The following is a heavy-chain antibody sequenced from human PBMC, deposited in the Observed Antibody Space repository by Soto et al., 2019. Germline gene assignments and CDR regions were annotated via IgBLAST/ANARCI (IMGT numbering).Heavy chain of an antibody. CDR1: GFTFSSYW. D-gene: IGHD1-26*01. J-gene: IGHJ2*01. CDR3: SRGGSLNWYFDR. V-gene: IGHV3-74*01. CDR2: INSDGSST. Sequence: EVQLVESGGGLVQPGGSLRLSCAASGFTFSSYWMHWVRQAPGKGLVWVSRINSDGSSTSYADSGKGRFTISRDNAKNTLYLQMNSLRAADTAVYYCSRGGSLNWYFDRWGRGTLVTVSS.